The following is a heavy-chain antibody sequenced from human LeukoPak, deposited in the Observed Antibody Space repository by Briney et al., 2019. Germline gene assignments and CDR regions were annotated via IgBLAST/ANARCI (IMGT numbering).Heavy chain of an antibody. CDR1: GFIFSTYA. Sequence: GGSLRLSCAASGFIFSTYAMYWVRQAPGKGLEWVAFIRYDGSNKDYADSVKGRFTISRDNSKNTLYLQMNSLRADDTAVYYCARFAAGGSYYYYMDVWGKGTTVTVSS. CDR2: IRYDGSNK. CDR3: ARFAAGGSYYYYMDV. J-gene: IGHJ6*03. V-gene: IGHV3-30*02. D-gene: IGHD3-10*01.